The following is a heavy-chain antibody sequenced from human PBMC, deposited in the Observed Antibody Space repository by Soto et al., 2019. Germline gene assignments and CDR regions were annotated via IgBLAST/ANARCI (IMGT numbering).Heavy chain of an antibody. J-gene: IGHJ6*02. CDR2: INHSGST. CDR1: GGSISSSSYY. CDR3: ARLQGHYYYYGMDV. Sequence: SETLSLTCTVSGGSISSSSYYWGWIRQPPGKGLEWIGEINHSGSTNYNPSLKSRVTISVDTSKNQFSLKLSSVTAADTAVYYCARLQGHYYYYGMDVWGQGTTVTVSS. V-gene: IGHV4-39*07. D-gene: IGHD4-4*01.